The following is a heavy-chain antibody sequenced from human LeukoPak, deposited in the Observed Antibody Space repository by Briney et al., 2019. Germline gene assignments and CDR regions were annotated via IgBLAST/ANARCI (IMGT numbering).Heavy chain of an antibody. CDR1: GYTFTRYD. CDR3: ARGFYGSGADY. D-gene: IGHD3-10*01. V-gene: IGHV1-8*01. J-gene: IGHJ4*02. Sequence: ASVKVSCKASGYTFTRYDINWVRQATGQGLEWMGWMNPNSGNTRYAQKFQGRLDMTRNTFISTAYMELSRLRSEDTAVYYCARGFYGSGADYWGQGTLVTVSS. CDR2: MNPNSGNT.